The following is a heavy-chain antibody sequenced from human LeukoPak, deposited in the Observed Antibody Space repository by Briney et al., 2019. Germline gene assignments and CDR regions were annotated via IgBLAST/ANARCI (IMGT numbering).Heavy chain of an antibody. D-gene: IGHD5-12*01. J-gene: IGHJ4*02. Sequence: GGSLRLSCAASGFTLSDSWMHWVRQAPGKGLVWVSRINSDGSRIIYADSVKGRFTISRDNAKNTVYLQMNSLRADDTAVYFCARAPQIGFSGFDKNYWGQGTLVTVSS. CDR2: INSDGSRI. CDR3: ARAPQIGFSGFDKNY. V-gene: IGHV3-74*01. CDR1: GFTLSDSW.